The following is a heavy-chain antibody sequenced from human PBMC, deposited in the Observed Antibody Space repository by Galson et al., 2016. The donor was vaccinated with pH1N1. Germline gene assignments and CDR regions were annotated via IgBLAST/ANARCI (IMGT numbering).Heavy chain of an antibody. J-gene: IGHJ3*02. CDR2: ITSTGRYI. CDR1: GFTFSSFT. V-gene: IGHV3-21*01. D-gene: IGHD2-8*01. CDR3: ARERPTTNIYDAFDI. Sequence: SLRLSCAASGFTFSSFTMNWVRQFPGKGLEWVSSITSTGRYIYYADSLKGRFTISRDNAKDSLYLQMNSLRADDTAVYFCARERPTTNIYDAFDIWGQGTVVTVSS.